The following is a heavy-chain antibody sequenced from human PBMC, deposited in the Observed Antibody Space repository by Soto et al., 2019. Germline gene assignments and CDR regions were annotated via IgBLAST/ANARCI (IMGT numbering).Heavy chain of an antibody. V-gene: IGHV5-10-1*01. D-gene: IGHD3-22*01. Sequence: GESLKISCDGSGYSFTIYCISWVLQMPGKGLEWMGRIDPSDSYTNYSPSFQCHVTISADKSISTAYLQWSSLKASDTAMYYCARQARYYYDSTLDAFDIWGQGTMVTVSS. CDR1: GYSFTIYC. J-gene: IGHJ3*02. CDR2: IDPSDSYT. CDR3: ARQARYYYDSTLDAFDI.